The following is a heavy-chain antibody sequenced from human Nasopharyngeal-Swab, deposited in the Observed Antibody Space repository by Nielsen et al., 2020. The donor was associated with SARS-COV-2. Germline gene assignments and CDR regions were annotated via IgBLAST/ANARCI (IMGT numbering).Heavy chain of an antibody. D-gene: IGHD4/OR15-4a*01. CDR1: GFTFSSYG. CDR2: ISYDGSNK. CDR3: TRDGPSNYGTWDY. V-gene: IGHV3-30*03. Sequence: GGSLRLSCAASGFTFSSYGMHWVRQAPGKGLEWVAVISYDGSNKYYADSVKGRFTISRDNSKNTLYLQMNSLRVEDTAVYYCTRDGPSNYGTWDYWGQGTLVTVSS. J-gene: IGHJ4*02.